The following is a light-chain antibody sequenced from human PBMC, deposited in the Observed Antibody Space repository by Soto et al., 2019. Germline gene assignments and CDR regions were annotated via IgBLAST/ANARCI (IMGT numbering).Light chain of an antibody. J-gene: IGKJ1*01. CDR2: LAS. CDR3: NQRQSXPRT. Sequence: EIVLTQSPATLSSFPGDRVTLSCRASQAVNTRLACYQHKPGQAPRLLIYLASNRAAGVPAMLSGSGSGTDFTLTISNVEPEDFAVYYFNQRQSXPRTCGQGTKV. CDR1: QAVNTR. V-gene: IGKV3-11*01.